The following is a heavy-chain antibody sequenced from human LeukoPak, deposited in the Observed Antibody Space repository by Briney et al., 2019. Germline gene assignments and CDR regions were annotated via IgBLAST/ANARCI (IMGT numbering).Heavy chain of an antibody. V-gene: IGHV3-11*01. CDR1: GFTFSDYY. Sequence: PGGSLRLSCAASGFTFSDYYMSWIRQAPGKGLEWVSYISSSGSTIYYADSVKGRFTISRENAKNSLYLQMNSLRAEDTAVYYCARVVPTDDAFDIWGQGTMVTVSS. CDR2: ISSSGSTI. J-gene: IGHJ3*02. CDR3: ARVVPTDDAFDI. D-gene: IGHD2-21*02.